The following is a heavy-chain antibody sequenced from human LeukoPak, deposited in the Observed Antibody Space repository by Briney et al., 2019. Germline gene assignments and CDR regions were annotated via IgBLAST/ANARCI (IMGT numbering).Heavy chain of an antibody. Sequence: GGSLRLSCAASGFTFSAFWMHWVRQAPGKGLVWVSRINSDGSSTTYADSVKGRFTVSRDNAKNTLYLQMDSLRAEDSAVYYCARGLVHDTSGYYSDYWGQGILVTVSS. CDR1: GFTFSAFW. V-gene: IGHV3-74*01. CDR2: INSDGSST. J-gene: IGHJ4*02. D-gene: IGHD3-22*01. CDR3: ARGLVHDTSGYYSDY.